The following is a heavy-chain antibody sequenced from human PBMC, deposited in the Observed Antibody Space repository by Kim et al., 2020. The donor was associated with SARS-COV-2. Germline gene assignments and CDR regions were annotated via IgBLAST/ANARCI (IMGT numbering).Heavy chain of an antibody. Sequence: ASVKVSCKASGYTFTSYYMHWVRQAPGQGLEWMGIINPSGGSTSYAQKFQGRVTMTRDTSTSTVYMGLSSLRSEDTAVYYCAIDRRYDEGGNGMDVWGQGTTVTVSS. CDR2: INPSGGST. D-gene: IGHD3-16*01. J-gene: IGHJ6*02. CDR3: AIDRRYDEGGNGMDV. V-gene: IGHV1-46*01. CDR1: GYTFTSYY.